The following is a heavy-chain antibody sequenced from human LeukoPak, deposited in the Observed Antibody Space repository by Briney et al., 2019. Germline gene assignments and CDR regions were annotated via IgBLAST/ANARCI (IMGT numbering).Heavy chain of an antibody. D-gene: IGHD1/OR15-1a*01. CDR1: GGSFSGYY. Sequence: SETLSLTCAVYGGSFSGYYWSWIRQPPGKGLEWIGEINHNGSTDYNPSLKGRVTMSIDRSKNQFSLNLNSVTAADTAVYYCARDTRNTWFYYWGQGTLVTVSS. V-gene: IGHV4-34*01. CDR2: INHNGST. J-gene: IGHJ4*02. CDR3: ARDTRNTWFYY.